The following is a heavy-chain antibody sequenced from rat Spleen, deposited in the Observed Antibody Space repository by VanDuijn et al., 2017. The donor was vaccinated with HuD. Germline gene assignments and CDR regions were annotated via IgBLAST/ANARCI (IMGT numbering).Heavy chain of an antibody. CDR1: GFSLTSYG. J-gene: IGHJ3*01. V-gene: IGHV2S8*01. CDR3: ARWKYTTDWFAF. D-gene: IGHD1-6*01. CDR2: ISIGGNT. Sequence: QVHLKESGPDLVQPSQTLSLTCSVSGFSLTSYGVSWVRQPPGKGLEWIAGISIGGNTYYNSVLKSRLSITRDTSKSQVFLKMNSLQGEDTAMYFCARWKYTTDWFAFWGQGTLVTVSS.